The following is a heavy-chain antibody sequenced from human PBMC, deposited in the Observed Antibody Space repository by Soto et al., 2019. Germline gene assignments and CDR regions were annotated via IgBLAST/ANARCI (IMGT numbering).Heavy chain of an antibody. Sequence: QVQLQESGPGLVKPSQTLSLTCTVSGGSISSGGYYWSWIRQHPGKGLEWIGYIYYSGSTYYNPSLKSRVTISVDTSKNQFSLKLSSVTAADTAVYYCASGSGSSISRYYFDYWGQGTLVTVSS. J-gene: IGHJ4*02. D-gene: IGHD3-10*01. V-gene: IGHV4-31*03. CDR3: ASGSGSSISRYYFDY. CDR2: IYYSGST. CDR1: GGSISSGGYY.